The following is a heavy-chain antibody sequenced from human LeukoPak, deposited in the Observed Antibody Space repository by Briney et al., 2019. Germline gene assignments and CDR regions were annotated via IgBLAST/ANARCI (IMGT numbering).Heavy chain of an antibody. D-gene: IGHD2-15*01. J-gene: IGHJ4*02. CDR2: IYTSGST. Sequence: PSETLSLTCTVSGGSISSYYWSWIRQPAGKGLEWIGRIYTSGSTNYNPSLKSRVTMSVDTSKNQFSLKLSSVTAADTAVYYCARVALGHCSGGSCSSHFDYWGQGTLVTVSS. V-gene: IGHV4-4*07. CDR1: GGSISSYY. CDR3: ARVALGHCSGGSCSSHFDY.